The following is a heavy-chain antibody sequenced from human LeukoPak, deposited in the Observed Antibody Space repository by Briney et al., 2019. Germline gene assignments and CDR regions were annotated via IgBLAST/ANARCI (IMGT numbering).Heavy chain of an antibody. J-gene: IGHJ4*02. V-gene: IGHV3-30-3*01. CDR3: ARDNARWFGELLFHD. CDR1: GFTFSSYA. D-gene: IGHD3-10*01. CDR2: ISYDGSNK. Sequence: HPGRSLRLSCAASGFTFSSYAMHWVRQAPGKGLEWVAVISYDGSNKYYADSVKGRFTISRDNSKNTLYLQMNSLRAEDTAVYYCARDNARWFGELLFHDWGQGTLVTASS.